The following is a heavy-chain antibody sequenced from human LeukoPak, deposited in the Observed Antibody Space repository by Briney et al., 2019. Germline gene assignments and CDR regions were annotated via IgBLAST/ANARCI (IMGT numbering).Heavy chain of an antibody. Sequence: ASVKVSCKASGYTFSSYYMQWVRQAPGQGLKWMGWMNPNSGNTGYAQKFQGRVTITRNTSISTAYMELSSLRSEDTAVYYCARADYVWGSYRYYNWFDPWGQGTLVTVSS. CDR3: ARADYVWGSYRYYNWFDP. CDR1: GYTFSSYY. CDR2: MNPNSGNT. V-gene: IGHV1-8*01. D-gene: IGHD3-16*02. J-gene: IGHJ5*02.